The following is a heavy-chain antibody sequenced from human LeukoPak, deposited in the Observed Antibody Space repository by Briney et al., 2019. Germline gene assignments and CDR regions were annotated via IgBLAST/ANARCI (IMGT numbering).Heavy chain of an antibody. CDR2: IYPSGGST. CDR1: GYTFTSYY. CDR3: ARSQRINAFHI. V-gene: IGHV1-46*01. J-gene: IGHJ3*02. Sequence: ASVKVSCKASGYTFTSYYMHWVRQAPGQGLEWMGIIYPSGGSTSYAQKFQGRVTMTRDTPTSTVYMDLSSLRSEDTAVYYCARSQRINAFHIWGQGTMVTVSS. D-gene: IGHD6-25*01.